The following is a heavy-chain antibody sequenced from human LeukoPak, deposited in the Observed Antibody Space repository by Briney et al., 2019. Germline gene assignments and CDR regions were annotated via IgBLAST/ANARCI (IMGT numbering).Heavy chain of an antibody. CDR3: ARDYDSSGYYYAFAYY. V-gene: IGHV1-69*13. D-gene: IGHD3-22*01. CDR2: IIPIFGTA. CDR1: GGTFSSYA. Sequence: SVKVSCKASGGTFSSYAIGWVRQAPGQGLEWLGGIIPIFGTANYAQKFQGRVTITADESTSTAYMELSSLRSEDTAVYYCARDYDSSGYYYAFAYYWGQGTLVTVSS. J-gene: IGHJ4*02.